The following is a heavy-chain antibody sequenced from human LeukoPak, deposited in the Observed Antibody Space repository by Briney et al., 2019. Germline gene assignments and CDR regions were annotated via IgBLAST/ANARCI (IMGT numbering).Heavy chain of an antibody. Sequence: QTLSLTCAISGDSVSSNSAAWNWIRQSPSRGLEWLGRTYYRSKWYNDYAVSVKSRITISPDTSKNQFSLQLNSVTPEDTAVYYCARDSDLERRIWFDPWGQGTLVTVSS. V-gene: IGHV6-1*01. CDR2: TYYRSKWYN. J-gene: IGHJ5*02. CDR3: ARDSDLERRIWFDP. D-gene: IGHD1-1*01. CDR1: GDSVSSNSAA.